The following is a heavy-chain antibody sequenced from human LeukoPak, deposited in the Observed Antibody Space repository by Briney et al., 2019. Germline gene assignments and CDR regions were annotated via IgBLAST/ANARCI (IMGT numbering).Heavy chain of an antibody. CDR1: GYTFTSYG. CDR3: ARPASGYSPALGLDY. Sequence: ASVKVSCKASGYTFTSYGISWVRQAPGQGLEWMGWISAYNGNTNYAQKLQGRVTMTTDTSTSTAYTELRSLRSDDTAVYYCARPASGYSPALGLDYWGQGTLVTVSS. D-gene: IGHD5-18*01. CDR2: ISAYNGNT. J-gene: IGHJ4*02. V-gene: IGHV1-18*04.